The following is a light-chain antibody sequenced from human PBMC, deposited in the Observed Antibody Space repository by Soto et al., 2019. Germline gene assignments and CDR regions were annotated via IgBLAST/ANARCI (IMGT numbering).Light chain of an antibody. V-gene: IGLV2-23*01. J-gene: IGLJ1*01. CDR1: SSDIGSYNL. CDR3: CSYAGSITYV. CDR2: EGS. Sequence: QSVLTQPASVSGSPGQSITISCTGTSSDIGSYNLVSWYQQYPGKPPKLMIYEGSKRPSGVSSRFSGSKSGSTASLTISGLRTEDEADYDCCSYAGSITYVFGTGTKVTGL.